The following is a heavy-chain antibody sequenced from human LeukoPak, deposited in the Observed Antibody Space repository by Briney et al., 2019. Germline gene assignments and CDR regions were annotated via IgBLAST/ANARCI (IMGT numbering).Heavy chain of an antibody. Sequence: SETLSLTCTVSGGSINNDYWSWLRQPPGQGLAWLGYIKYNGYTNYNPSLKSRVTMSIDASKKQFSLKLSSVTAADTAVYYCARSKMLLREGFDYWGQGTLVTVSS. D-gene: IGHD3-16*01. CDR2: IKYNGYT. J-gene: IGHJ4*02. CDR1: GGSINNDY. V-gene: IGHV4-59*01. CDR3: ARSKMLLREGFDY.